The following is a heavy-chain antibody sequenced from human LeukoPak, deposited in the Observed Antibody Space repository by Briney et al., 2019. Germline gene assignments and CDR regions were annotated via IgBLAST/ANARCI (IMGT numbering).Heavy chain of an antibody. CDR1: GFIFSSYW. V-gene: IGHV3-74*01. CDR2: ISSDGSST. D-gene: IGHD3-22*01. CDR3: ARDGSSRIYYYDSSGYKD. J-gene: IGHJ4*02. Sequence: GGSLRLSCAASGFIFSSYWMHWVRQAPGKGLVWVSRISSDGSSTSYADFVKGRFTISRDNAKNTLYLQMNSLRAEDTAVYYCARDGSSRIYYYDSSGYKDWGQGTLVTVSS.